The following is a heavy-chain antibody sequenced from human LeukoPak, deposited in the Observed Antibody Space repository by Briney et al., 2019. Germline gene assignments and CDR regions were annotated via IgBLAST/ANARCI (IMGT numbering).Heavy chain of an antibody. Sequence: ASVKVSCKASGYTLTSNGISWVRQAPGQGLEWMGWINPNSGGTNYAQKFQGWVTMTRDTSISTAYMELSRLRSDDTAVYYCARGNSGGSHNYFDYWGQGTLVTVSS. V-gene: IGHV1-2*04. CDR2: INPNSGGT. J-gene: IGHJ4*02. CDR1: GYTLTSNG. D-gene: IGHD2-15*01. CDR3: ARGNSGGSHNYFDY.